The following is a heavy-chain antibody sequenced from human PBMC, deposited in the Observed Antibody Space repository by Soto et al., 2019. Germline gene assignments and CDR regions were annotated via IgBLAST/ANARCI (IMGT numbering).Heavy chain of an antibody. CDR3: AKAPYDSSRMDV. D-gene: IGHD3-22*01. CDR2: ISYDGSNK. Sequence: GGSLRLSCGASGFTFSSYGMHWVRQAPGKGLEWVAVISYDGSNKYYADSVKGRFTISRDNSKNTLYLQMNSLRAEDTAVYYCAKAPYDSSRMDVWGQGTTVTVSS. J-gene: IGHJ6*02. V-gene: IGHV3-30*18. CDR1: GFTFSSYG.